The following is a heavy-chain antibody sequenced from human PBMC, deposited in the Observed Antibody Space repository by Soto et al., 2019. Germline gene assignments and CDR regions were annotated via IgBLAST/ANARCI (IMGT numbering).Heavy chain of an antibody. V-gene: IGHV1-3*01. D-gene: IGHD6-13*01. J-gene: IGHJ5*02. CDR2: INAGNGNT. Sequence: GASVKVSCTASGCTFSIYAISWVRQAPGQRLEWMGWINAGNGNTKYSQKFQGRVTITRDTSASTAYMELSSLRSEDTAVYYCARGYSSSWYWFDPWGQGTLVTVSS. CDR3: ARGYSSSWYWFDP. CDR1: GCTFSIYA.